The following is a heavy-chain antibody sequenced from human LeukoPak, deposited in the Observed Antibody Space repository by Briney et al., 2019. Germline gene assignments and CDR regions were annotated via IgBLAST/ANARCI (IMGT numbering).Heavy chain of an antibody. D-gene: IGHD1-1*01. CDR2: INSDSGGT. J-gene: IGHJ3*02. CDR1: GYTFTVHY. CDR3: ARGRVHSWSDAFGI. Sequence: GASVTVSCKASGYTFTVHYMHWVRQAPGQGLEWMGWINSDSGGTKYAQKFQGSVIMTRVTSISTAYMELSRLKSDDTAVYYCARGRVHSWSDAFGIWGQGTTVTVSS. V-gene: IGHV1-2*02.